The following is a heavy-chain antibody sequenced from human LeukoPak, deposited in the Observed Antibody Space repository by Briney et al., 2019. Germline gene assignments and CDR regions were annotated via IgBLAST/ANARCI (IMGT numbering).Heavy chain of an antibody. V-gene: IGHV3-20*04. Sequence: GGSLRLSCAASGFNFDEYGMSWVRQAPGKGLEWVCGINWNGGSAGYAASVKGRFTISRDSAKTSLYLQLNSLRVEDTAFYYCARGSSFSNYWGQGTLVTVSS. D-gene: IGHD2-2*01. CDR2: INWNGGSA. CDR1: GFNFDEYG. J-gene: IGHJ4*02. CDR3: ARGSSFSNY.